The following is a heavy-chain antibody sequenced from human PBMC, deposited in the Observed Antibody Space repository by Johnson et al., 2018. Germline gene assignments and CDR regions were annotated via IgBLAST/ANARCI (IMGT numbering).Heavy chain of an antibody. V-gene: IGHV1-8*01. Sequence: VQLVQSGAEVKKPGASVKVSCKASGYTFTSYDINWVRQATGQGLEWLGWMNPNSGNTGYAQKFQGRVPMTRNTSISTAYLELSSLRSEDTAVYYCAIGFKYYYDSSGDDAFDIWGQGTMVTVSS. J-gene: IGHJ3*02. CDR3: AIGFKYYYDSSGDDAFDI. D-gene: IGHD3-22*01. CDR1: GYTFTSYD. CDR2: MNPNSGNT.